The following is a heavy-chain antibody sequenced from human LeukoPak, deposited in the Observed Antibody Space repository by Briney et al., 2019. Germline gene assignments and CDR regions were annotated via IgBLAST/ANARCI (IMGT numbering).Heavy chain of an antibody. CDR3: ARTITMKSPLKQYYMDV. V-gene: IGHV4-59*08. J-gene: IGHJ6*03. Sequence: SETLSLTCTVSGGSISSYYWSWLRQPPGKGVEWIGYIYYNGRTNYNPSLTSRVTISVDTSKTQFSLKLSSVTAADTAVYYCARTITMKSPLKQYYMDVWGKGTTVTISS. D-gene: IGHD3-22*01. CDR2: IYYNGRT. CDR1: GGSISSYY.